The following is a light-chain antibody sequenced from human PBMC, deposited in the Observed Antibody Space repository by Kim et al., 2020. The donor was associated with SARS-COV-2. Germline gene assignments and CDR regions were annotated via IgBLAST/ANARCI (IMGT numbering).Light chain of an antibody. CDR3: QAWDSSTPV. CDR2: QDA. V-gene: IGLV3-1*01. J-gene: IGLJ1*01. Sequence: VSPGKTARLRCYGDKLGDRYVCWFQLKAGQSPILVIYQDAKRPSGIPGRFSGSNSGNTATLTISGTQTVDEAEYFCQAWDSSTPVFGTGTKVTVL. CDR1: KLGDRY.